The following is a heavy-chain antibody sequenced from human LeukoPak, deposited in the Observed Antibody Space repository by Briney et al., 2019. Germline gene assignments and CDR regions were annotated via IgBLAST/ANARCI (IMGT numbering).Heavy chain of an antibody. J-gene: IGHJ4*02. CDR2: ISWNSGSI. D-gene: IGHD1-26*01. Sequence: GGSLRLSCAASGFTFDDYAMHWVRQAPGKGLEWVSGISWNSGSIGYADSVKGRFTISRDNAKNSLYLQMNSLRAEDTALYYCAKECISGRWYDVGIFAGWGQGSLVSVYS. CDR1: GFTFDDYA. V-gene: IGHV3-9*01. CDR3: AKECISGRWYDVGIFAG.